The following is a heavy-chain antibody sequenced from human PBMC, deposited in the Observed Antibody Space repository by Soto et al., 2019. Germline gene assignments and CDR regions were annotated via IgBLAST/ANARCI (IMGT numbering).Heavy chain of an antibody. J-gene: IGHJ4*01. V-gene: IGHV1-69*13. CDR3: ARVRGTSMTLDCGAFDL. D-gene: IGHD1-1*01. CDR2: IIPIYGTA. Sequence: SVKVSCKASGGTFSSYAISWVRQAPGQGLEWMGGIIPIYGTANYAQKFQGRVTITADESRSTAYMELSRLTCEDTAVYYCARVRGTSMTLDCGAFDLWGQGTLVTVSS. CDR1: GGTFSSYA.